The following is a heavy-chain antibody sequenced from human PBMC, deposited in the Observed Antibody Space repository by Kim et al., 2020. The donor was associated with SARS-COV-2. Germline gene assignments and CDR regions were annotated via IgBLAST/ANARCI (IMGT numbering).Heavy chain of an antibody. CDR2: INSDGSST. CDR3: TRGSSWSYPRAFDI. J-gene: IGHJ3*02. CDR1: GFTFSSYW. D-gene: IGHD1-26*01. V-gene: IGHV3-74*01. Sequence: GGSLRLSCAASGFTFSSYWMHWVRQAPGKGLVWVSRINSDGSSTTYADSVKGRFTISRDNAKNTPYLQMSSLRAEDTAVYYCTRGSSWSYPRAFDIWGQG.